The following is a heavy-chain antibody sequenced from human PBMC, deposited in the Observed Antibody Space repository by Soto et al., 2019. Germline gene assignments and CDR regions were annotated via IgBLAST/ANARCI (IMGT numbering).Heavy chain of an antibody. CDR1: GFTFSVSA. D-gene: IGHD3-10*01. V-gene: IGHV3-73*01. CDR3: TRTPSGSGSYYDY. CDR2: IRSKANSYAT. J-gene: IGHJ4*02. Sequence: PGGSLRLSCAASGFTFSVSAMHWVRQASGKGLEWVGRIRSKANSYATAYAASVKGRFTISRDDSKNTAYLQMNSLKTEDTAVYYCTRTPSGSGSYYDYWGQGTLVTVS.